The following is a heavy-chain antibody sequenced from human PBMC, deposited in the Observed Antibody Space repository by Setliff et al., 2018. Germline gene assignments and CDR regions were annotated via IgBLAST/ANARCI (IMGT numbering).Heavy chain of an antibody. CDR2: ISGSGGNT. CDR3: AKDDQIRGHNLDY. D-gene: IGHD3-10*01. CDR1: GFTFRSYT. J-gene: IGHJ4*02. V-gene: IGHV3-23*01. Sequence: LRLSCAASGFTFRSYTMSWVRQAPGKGLEWVSAISGSGGNTYYADSVKGRFTISRDNSNNTLYLQMNSLRADDTATYYCAKDDQIRGHNLDYWGQGTLVTVSS.